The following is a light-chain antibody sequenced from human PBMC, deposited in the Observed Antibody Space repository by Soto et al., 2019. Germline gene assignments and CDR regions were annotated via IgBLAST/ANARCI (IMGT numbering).Light chain of an antibody. CDR1: QSVSSN. CDR2: GAS. CDR3: QQDNSCPLALT. V-gene: IGKV3-15*01. Sequence: EIVMTQSPATLSVSPGERATFSCRASQSVSSNLAWYQQKPGQARRLLIYGASTRATGIPARFSGSGSGTELPVDIGSLQSGGFVVYDCQQDNSCPLALTFGGGTKVEIK. J-gene: IGKJ4*01.